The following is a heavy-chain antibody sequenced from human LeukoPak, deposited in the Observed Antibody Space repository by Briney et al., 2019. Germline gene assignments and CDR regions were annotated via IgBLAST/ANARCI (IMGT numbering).Heavy chain of an antibody. CDR2: ISGDGGST. V-gene: IGHV3-43*02. J-gene: IGHJ6*04. CDR1: GFTFDDYA. CDR3: AKDIQGYCSSTSYPPEDV. D-gene: IGHD2-2*01. Sequence: PGGSLRLSCAASGFTFDDYAMHWVRQAPGKGLEWVSLISGDGGSTYYADSVKGRFTISRDNSKNSLYLQMNSLRTEDTALYYCAKDIQGYCSSTSYPPEDVWGKGTTVTVSS.